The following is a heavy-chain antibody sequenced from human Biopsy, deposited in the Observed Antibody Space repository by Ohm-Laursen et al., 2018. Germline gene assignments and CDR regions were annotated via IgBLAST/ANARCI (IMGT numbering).Heavy chain of an antibody. D-gene: IGHD3-16*01. CDR2: IHYSGNT. Sequence: TLSLTCTVSGVSINTGGYYWTWIRQHSGTGLEWIGYIHYSGNTLYNPSLKSRLTISVDTSRNQFSLKLTSVTAADTALYYCTRAGGGKIYGLWGQGTLVTVSS. CDR3: TRAGGGKIYGL. J-gene: IGHJ4*02. CDR1: GVSINTGGYY. V-gene: IGHV4-31*02.